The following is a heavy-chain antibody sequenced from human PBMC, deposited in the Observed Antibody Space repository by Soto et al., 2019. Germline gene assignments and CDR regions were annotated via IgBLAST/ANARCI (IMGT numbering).Heavy chain of an antibody. D-gene: IGHD3-9*01. J-gene: IGHJ4*02. CDR3: TTVYLDEGFRNAGFDY. CDR2: IKSKTDGGTT. V-gene: IGHV3-15*01. CDR1: GFTFSNAW. Sequence: GVLRLSCAASGFTFSNAWMSWVRQAPGKGLEWVGRIKSKTDGGTTDYAAPVKGRFTISRDDSKNTLYLQMNSLKTEDTAVYYCTTVYLDEGFRNAGFDYWGQGTLVTVSS.